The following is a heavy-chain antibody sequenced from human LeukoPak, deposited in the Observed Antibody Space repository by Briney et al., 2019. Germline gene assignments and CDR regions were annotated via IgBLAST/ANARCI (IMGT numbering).Heavy chain of an antibody. CDR2: ITGTGGST. CDR3: ATRGYCSGTSCYAPQP. D-gene: IGHD2-2*01. Sequence: GGSLRLSCAASGFTFSSYAMSWVRQAPGKGLEWVSAITGTGGSTYYADSVKGRFTISRDNSKNTLYLQMSSLRAEDTAVYYCATRGYCSGTSCYAPQPWGQGTLVTVSS. J-gene: IGHJ5*02. CDR1: GFTFSSYA. V-gene: IGHV3-23*01.